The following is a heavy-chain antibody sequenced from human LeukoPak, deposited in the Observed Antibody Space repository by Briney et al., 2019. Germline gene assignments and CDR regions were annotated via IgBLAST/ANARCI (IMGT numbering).Heavy chain of an antibody. J-gene: IGHJ4*02. D-gene: IGHD1-26*01. CDR3: ARELH. Sequence: QPGGSLRLSCAASGFSVSSNYMSWVRQAPGKGLEWVTIIYSGGSTYYADSVKGRFTISRDNSKNTLYLQMNSLRVEDMAVYYCARELHWGQGTLVTVSS. CDR1: GFSVSSNY. CDR2: IYSGGST. V-gene: IGHV3-66*02.